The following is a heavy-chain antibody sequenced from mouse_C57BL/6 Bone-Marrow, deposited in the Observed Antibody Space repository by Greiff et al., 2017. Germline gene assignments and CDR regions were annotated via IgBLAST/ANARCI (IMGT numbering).Heavy chain of an antibody. Sequence: VLLQQPGADLVKPGASVKMSCKASGYTFTSYWITWVKQRPGQGLEWIGDIYPGSGSTNYNEKFKSKATLTVDTSSSTAYMQLSSLTSEDSACYYCENTDYRWYLDVWGTGTTVTVSS. CDR2: IYPGSGST. CDR3: ENTDYRWYLDV. V-gene: IGHV1-55*01. CDR1: GYTFTSYW. D-gene: IGHD1-1*02. J-gene: IGHJ1*03.